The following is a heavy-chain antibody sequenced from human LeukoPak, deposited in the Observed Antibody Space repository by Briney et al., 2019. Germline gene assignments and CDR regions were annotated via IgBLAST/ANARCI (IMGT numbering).Heavy chain of an antibody. Sequence: GESLKISCKCSGYSFTSYWIGWVRQMPGKGLEWVGIIYPDDSDTRYSPSFQDQVIISADKSISTAYLQWSSLKASDTAMYYCARHYPGGDYFIDYWGQGTLVTVSS. V-gene: IGHV5-51*01. CDR3: ARHYPGGDYFIDY. D-gene: IGHD4-17*01. J-gene: IGHJ4*02. CDR1: GYSFTSYW. CDR2: IYPDDSDT.